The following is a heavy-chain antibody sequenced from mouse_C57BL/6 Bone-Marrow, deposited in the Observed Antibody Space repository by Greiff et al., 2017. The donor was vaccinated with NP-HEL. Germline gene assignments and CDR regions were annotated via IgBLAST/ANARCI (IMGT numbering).Heavy chain of an antibody. J-gene: IGHJ3*01. CDR3: ARQGGSSWFAY. Sequence: QVQLQQSGAELVRPGASVKLSCKASGYTFTDYYINWVKQRPGQGLEWIARIYPGSGNTYYNEKFKGKATLTAEKSSSTAYMQLSSLTSEDSAVYFCARQGGSSWFAYWGQVTLVTVSA. V-gene: IGHV1-76*01. CDR2: IYPGSGNT. CDR1: GYTFTDYY. D-gene: IGHD1-1*01.